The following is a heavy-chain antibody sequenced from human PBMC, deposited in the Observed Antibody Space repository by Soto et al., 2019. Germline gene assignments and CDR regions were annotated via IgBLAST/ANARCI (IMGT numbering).Heavy chain of an antibody. J-gene: IGHJ5*02. CDR3: AREYYDILTGYPPPGEYNWFDP. CDR2: INPSGGST. D-gene: IGHD3-9*01. V-gene: IGHV1-46*01. Sequence: SVNVSYEGSAYSFTSYYMHWVRQAPGQGLEWMGIINPSGGSTSYAQKFQGRVTMTRDTSTSTVYMELSSLRSEDTAVYYCAREYYDILTGYPPPGEYNWFDPWGLGTLVTVSS. CDR1: AYSFTSYY.